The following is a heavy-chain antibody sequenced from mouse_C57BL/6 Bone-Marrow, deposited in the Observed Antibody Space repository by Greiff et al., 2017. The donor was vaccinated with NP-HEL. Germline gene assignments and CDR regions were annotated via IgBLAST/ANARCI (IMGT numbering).Heavy chain of an antibody. J-gene: IGHJ1*03. CDR1: GFNIKNNY. V-gene: IGHV14-3*01. Sequence: EVQLQQSVAELVRPGASVKLSCTASGFNIKNNYMHWVKQRPEQGLEWIGRIDPANGNTKYAPKFQGKATITADTSSNTSYLQLSSLTSEDTAIYYCALPYDGYYVGYFDVWGTGTTVTVSS. CDR2: IDPANGNT. CDR3: ALPYDGYYVGYFDV. D-gene: IGHD2-3*01.